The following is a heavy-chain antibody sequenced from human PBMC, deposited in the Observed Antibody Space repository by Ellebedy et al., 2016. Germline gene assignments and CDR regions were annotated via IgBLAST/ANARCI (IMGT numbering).Heavy chain of an antibody. CDR2: MNPNSGNT. V-gene: IGHV1-8*01. J-gene: IGHJ4*02. Sequence: ASVKVSXKASGYTFTSYDINWVRQATGQGLEWMGWMNPNSGNTGYAQKFQGRVTMTEDTSTDTAYMELSSLRSEDTAVYYCATGYCSSTSCYGLGYWGQGTLVTVSS. D-gene: IGHD2-2*01. CDR3: ATGYCSSTSCYGLGY. CDR1: GYTFTSYD.